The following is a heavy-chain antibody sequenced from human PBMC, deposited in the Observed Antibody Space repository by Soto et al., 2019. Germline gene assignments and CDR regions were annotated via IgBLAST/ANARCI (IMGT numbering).Heavy chain of an antibody. D-gene: IGHD5-18*01. J-gene: IGHJ4*01. CDR3: ASATLGGYIYTVGY. V-gene: IGHV3-74*01. CDR2: ISSDERST. CDR1: GFTFSGYW. Sequence: EVQLVESGGGLVQPGGSLRLSCAASGFTFSGYWMNWVRQAPGKGLVWVSRISSDERSTNYADSVKGRFTISRDNAQKTLYLKMNSLRAEDTGVYYCASATLGGYIYTVGYWGHGTLVTVSS.